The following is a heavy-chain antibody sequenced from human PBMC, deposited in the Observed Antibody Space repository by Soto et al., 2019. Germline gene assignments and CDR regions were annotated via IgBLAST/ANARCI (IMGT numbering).Heavy chain of an antibody. CDR3: ARDQARYYYDSSGYRNRYFDY. J-gene: IGHJ4*02. CDR2: ISAYNGNT. D-gene: IGHD3-22*01. CDR1: GYTFTSYG. V-gene: IGHV1-18*01. Sequence: ASVKVSCKASGYTFTSYGISWVRQAPGQGLEWMGWISAYNGNTNYAQKLQGRVTMTTDTSTSTAYMELRSLRSDDTAVYYCARDQARYYYDSSGYRNRYFDYWGQGTLVTVSS.